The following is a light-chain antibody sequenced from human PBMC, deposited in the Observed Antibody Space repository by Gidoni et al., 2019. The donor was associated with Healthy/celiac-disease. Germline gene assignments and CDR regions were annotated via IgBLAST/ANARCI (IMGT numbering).Light chain of an antibody. V-gene: IGKV3-11*01. Sequence: EIVLTQSPATLSLSPGESATLSCRASQSVSSYLAWYQQKPGQAPRLLIYDASNRATGIPARFSGSGSGTDFTLTISSLEPEDFAVYYCQQRSNWPREFGQGTKVEIK. CDR2: DAS. CDR3: QQRSNWPRE. CDR1: QSVSSY. J-gene: IGKJ1*01.